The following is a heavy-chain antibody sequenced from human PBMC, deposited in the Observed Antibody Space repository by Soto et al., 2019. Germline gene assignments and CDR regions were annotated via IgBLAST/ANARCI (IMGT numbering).Heavy chain of an antibody. CDR1: GGSISSGDYY. V-gene: IGHV4-30-4*01. D-gene: IGHD6-13*01. J-gene: IGHJ5*02. CDR3: ARERPDGSRLVP. Sequence: QVQLQESGPGLVKPSQTLSLTCTVSGGSISSGDYYWSWIRQPPGRGLEWIGYIYYSGSTYYNPSLKRPVTISVDTSKNPFALKLSSVTAADTAVYYCARERPDGSRLVPWGQGTLVTVSS. CDR2: IYYSGST.